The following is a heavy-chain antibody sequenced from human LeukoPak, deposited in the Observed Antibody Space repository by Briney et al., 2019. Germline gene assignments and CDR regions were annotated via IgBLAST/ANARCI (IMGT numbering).Heavy chain of an antibody. J-gene: IGHJ3*02. V-gene: IGHV5-51*01. CDR3: ARPYSGYENDAFDI. CDR1: GYSFTSYW. D-gene: IGHD5-12*01. CDR2: IYPGDSDT. Sequence: GEALNISCQGSGYSFTSYWIGWVRQMAGEGLEWRGIIYPGDSDTRYSPSFQGQVTISADKSIRTAYLQWSSLKASDTAMYYCARPYSGYENDAFDIWGQGILVTVSS.